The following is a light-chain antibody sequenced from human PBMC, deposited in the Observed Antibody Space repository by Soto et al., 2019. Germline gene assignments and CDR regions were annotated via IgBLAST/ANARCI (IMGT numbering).Light chain of an antibody. CDR1: QSITSW. J-gene: IGKJ4*01. CDR3: QQYKSFALT. CDR2: KAS. V-gene: IGKV1-5*03. Sequence: DIQMTQSPSTLSASVGDRATITCRASQSITSWLAWYQQKPGKAPNLLIYKASSLEGGVPSRFSGSGSGTEFTLTISSLQPDDFATYYCQQYKSFALTFGGGTKVEIK.